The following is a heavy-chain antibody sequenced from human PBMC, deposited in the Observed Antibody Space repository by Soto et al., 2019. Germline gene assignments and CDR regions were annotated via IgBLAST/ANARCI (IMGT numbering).Heavy chain of an antibody. CDR3: VRGGGGGLFDP. CDR2: ISPGSRYP. D-gene: IGHD2-15*01. J-gene: IGHJ5*02. CDR1: GFTFGDSY. Sequence: VGSLRLSCAVSGFTFGDSYMSWIRQAPGKGLEWLSYISPGSRYPAYADSVKGRFTISRDSAKRSLYLQMMSLTAEDTAIYYCVRGGGGGLFDPWGQGTMVTVSS. V-gene: IGHV3-11*06.